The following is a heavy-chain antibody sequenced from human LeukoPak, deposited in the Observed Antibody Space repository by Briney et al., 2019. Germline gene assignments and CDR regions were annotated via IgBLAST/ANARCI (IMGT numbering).Heavy chain of an antibody. D-gene: IGHD2-21*02. CDR2: IKSKTDGGTT. V-gene: IGHV3-15*01. CDR3: TTAVVVTAKYFQH. J-gene: IGHJ1*01. CDR1: GFTFSNAW. Sequence: GGSLRLSCAASGFTFSNAWMSWVRQAPGKGLEWVGRIKSKTDGGTTDYAAPVKGRFTISRVDSKNTLYLQMNSLKTEDTAVYYCTTAVVVTAKYFQHWGQGTLVTVSS.